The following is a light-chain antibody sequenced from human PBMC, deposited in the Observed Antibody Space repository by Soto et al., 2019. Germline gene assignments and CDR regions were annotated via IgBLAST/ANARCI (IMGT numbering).Light chain of an antibody. V-gene: IGKV1-9*01. CDR3: QQFDSYPVT. Sequence: IQLTQSASSLSASVGDRVTITCRASQGISTYLAWYQQKPGKAPKLLIDAASTLESGVPSRFSGSGSGTEVTLTISSLQPEDFATYYCQQFDSYPVTFGGGTKVEIK. J-gene: IGKJ4*01. CDR2: AAS. CDR1: QGISTY.